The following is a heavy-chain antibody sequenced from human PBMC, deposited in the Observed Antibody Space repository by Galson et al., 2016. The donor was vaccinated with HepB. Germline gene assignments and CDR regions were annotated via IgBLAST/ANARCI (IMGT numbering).Heavy chain of an antibody. CDR1: GGSIRNDGYC. V-gene: IGHV4-31*03. CDR3: ARDQKGRITMVRGDRWFDP. Sequence: TLSLTCTVSGGSIRNDGYCWSWIRQHPGKGLEWIGNIYYSGSSYYNPSLKSRVSISVDTSKNQFSLKLRSVTAADTAVYCCARDQKGRITMVRGDRWFDPWGQGTLVTVSS. D-gene: IGHD3-10*01. CDR2: IYYSGSS. J-gene: IGHJ5*02.